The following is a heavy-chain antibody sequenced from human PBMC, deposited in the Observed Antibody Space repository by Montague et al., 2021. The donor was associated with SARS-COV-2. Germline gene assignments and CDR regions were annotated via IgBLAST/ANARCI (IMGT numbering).Heavy chain of an antibody. J-gene: IGHJ6*02. CDR2: INHSGST. CDR1: GGSFSGYY. V-gene: IGHV4-34*01. Sequence: SETLSLTCAVYGGSFSGYYWSWIRQPPGKGLEWIGEINHSGSTNYNPSLKSRVTISVDTSKNQFSLKPSSVTAADTAVYYCARELFGDSFYYGMDVWGQGTTVTVSS. D-gene: IGHD4-17*01. CDR3: ARELFGDSFYYGMDV.